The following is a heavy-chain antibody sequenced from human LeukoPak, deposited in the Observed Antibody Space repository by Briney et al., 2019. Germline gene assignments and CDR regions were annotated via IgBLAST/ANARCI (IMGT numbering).Heavy chain of an antibody. Sequence: GGSLRLSCSASGFTFSSYTMHWVRQAPGKGLEYVSAISSDGGSTYYADSVKGRFTVSRDNSKSTLYLQMSSLRAEDTAVYYCVRRDGYNPAAFDIWGQGTMVTGPS. V-gene: IGHV3-64D*06. CDR2: ISSDGGST. CDR3: VRRDGYNPAAFDI. CDR1: GFTFSSYT. J-gene: IGHJ3*02. D-gene: IGHD5-24*01.